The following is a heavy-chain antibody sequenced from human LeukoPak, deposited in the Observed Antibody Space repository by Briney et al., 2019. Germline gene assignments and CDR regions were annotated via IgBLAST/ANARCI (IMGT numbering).Heavy chain of an antibody. CDR2: TYYRSRWYY. V-gene: IGHV6-1*01. Sequence: SQTLSLTCAISGDSVSSKNTAWNWIRQSPPRGLKWLGSTYYRSRWYYDYAVSVKSRITISPDTSKNQFSLHLNSVTPEDTALYYCASGSYYLGFNSWGQGTLVTVSS. D-gene: IGHD3-22*01. J-gene: IGHJ4*02. CDR3: ASGSYYLGFNS. CDR1: GDSVSSKNTA.